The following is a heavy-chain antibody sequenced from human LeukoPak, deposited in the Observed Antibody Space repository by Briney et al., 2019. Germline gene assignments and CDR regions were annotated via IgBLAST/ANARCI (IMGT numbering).Heavy chain of an antibody. CDR1: GFTFSNYA. Sequence: PGGSLRLSCAASGFTFSNYAMSWVRQAPGKGLEWVSGIIGSGGSTHYADSVKGRFTISRDNSKNTLYLQMNSLKAEDTAVYYCAKETASGYGAFDIWGQGTMVTVSS. CDR3: AKETASGYGAFDI. CDR2: IIGSGGST. J-gene: IGHJ3*02. D-gene: IGHD3-22*01. V-gene: IGHV3-23*01.